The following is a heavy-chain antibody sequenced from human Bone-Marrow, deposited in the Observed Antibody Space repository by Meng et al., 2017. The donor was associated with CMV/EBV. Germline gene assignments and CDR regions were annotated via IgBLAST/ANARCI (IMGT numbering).Heavy chain of an antibody. V-gene: IGHV3-7*01. D-gene: IGHD6-13*01. J-gene: IGHJ6*02. Sequence: GESLKISCAASGFTFSSYWMSWVRQAPGKGLEWVANIKQDGSEKYYVDSVKGRFTISRDNAKNSLYLQMNSLRAEDTAVYYCAREAGGIAASTKGGMDFWGQGTTVTVSS. CDR3: AREAGGIAASTKGGMDF. CDR1: GFTFSSYW. CDR2: IKQDGSEK.